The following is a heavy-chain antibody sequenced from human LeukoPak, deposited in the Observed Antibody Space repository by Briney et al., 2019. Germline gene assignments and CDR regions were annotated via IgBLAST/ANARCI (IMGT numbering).Heavy chain of an antibody. J-gene: IGHJ4*02. CDR3: ARAAYYYDSSGFSSMALRFFDY. V-gene: IGHV3-7*03. Sequence: PGGSLRLSCAASGFTFSSYWMSWVRQAPGKGLEWVANIKQDGSEKYYVDSVKGRFTISRDNAKNSLYLQMNSLRAEDTALYYCARAAYYYDSSGFSSMALRFFDYWGQGTLVTVSS. CDR1: GFTFSSYW. D-gene: IGHD3-22*01. CDR2: IKQDGSEK.